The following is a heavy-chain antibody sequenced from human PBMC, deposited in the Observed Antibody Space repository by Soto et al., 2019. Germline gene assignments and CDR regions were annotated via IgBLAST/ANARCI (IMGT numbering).Heavy chain of an antibody. Sequence: GSLRLSCAASGFTFSSYAMSWVRQAPGKGLEWVSFISCICGSTFYADSVKGRFTISRDNSKNTLYLQMNSLRAEDTAVYYCAKVFGVTWYCDFWSGSPATIGVWGKGTTVTVSS. CDR1: GFTFSSYA. CDR3: AKVFGVTWYCDFWSGSPATIGV. J-gene: IGHJ6*04. V-gene: IGHV3-23*01. CDR2: ISCICGST. D-gene: IGHD3-3*01.